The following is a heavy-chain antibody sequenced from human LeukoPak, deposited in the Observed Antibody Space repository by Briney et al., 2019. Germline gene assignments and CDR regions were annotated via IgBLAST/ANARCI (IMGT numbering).Heavy chain of an antibody. V-gene: IGHV1-24*01. CDR3: AKLETGDWYFDL. CDR1: GYTLTELS. CDR2: FDPEDGET. D-gene: IGHD1-1*01. J-gene: IGHJ2*01. Sequence: ASVKVSCKVSGYTLTELSMHWVRQAPGKGLEWMGGFDPEDGETIYAQKFQGRVTMTEDTSTDTAYMELSSLRSEDTAVYYCAKLETGDWYFDLWGRGTLVTVSS.